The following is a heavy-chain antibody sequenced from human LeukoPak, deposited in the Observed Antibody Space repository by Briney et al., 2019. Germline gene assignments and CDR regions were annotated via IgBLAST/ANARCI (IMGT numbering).Heavy chain of an antibody. Sequence: SVKVSCKASGGTFSSYAISWVRQAPGQGLEWMGGIIPIFGTANYAQKFQGRVMITADESTSTAYMELSSLRSEDTAVYYCARVSFVPYDSSGYYYYGMDVWGQGTTVTVSS. CDR2: IIPIFGTA. D-gene: IGHD3-22*01. J-gene: IGHJ6*02. CDR1: GGTFSSYA. CDR3: ARVSFVPYDSSGYYYYGMDV. V-gene: IGHV1-69*01.